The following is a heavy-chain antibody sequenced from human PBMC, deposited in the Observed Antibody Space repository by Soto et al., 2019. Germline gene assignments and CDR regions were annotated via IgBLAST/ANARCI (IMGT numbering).Heavy chain of an antibody. CDR2: ISNDGNNK. Sequence: GGSLRLSCAASGFTFSINDMHWVRQAPGRGLEWVAVISNDGNNKYYADSVKGRFTLSRDNSKNMVYLQMNSLRAEDTAVYYCAKDRGYCSGGSCLFDYWGQGTLVTVSS. CDR3: AKDRGYCSGGSCLFDY. J-gene: IGHJ4*02. V-gene: IGHV3-30*18. D-gene: IGHD2-15*01. CDR1: GFTFSIND.